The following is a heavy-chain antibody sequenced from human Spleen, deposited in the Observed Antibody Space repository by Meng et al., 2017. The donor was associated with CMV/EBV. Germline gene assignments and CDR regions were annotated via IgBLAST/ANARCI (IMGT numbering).Heavy chain of an antibody. CDR3: ARGPFDGAFDY. Sequence: GESLKISCTASGLSLTNAWMAWVRQAPGKGLEWVSLVSASGAGTYYADSVKGRFSISRDNSKNTLYVQMNRLRAEDTAVYYCARGPFDGAFDYWGRGTLVTVSS. J-gene: IGHJ4*02. V-gene: IGHV3-23*01. D-gene: IGHD3-10*01. CDR1: GLSLTNAW. CDR2: VSASGAGT.